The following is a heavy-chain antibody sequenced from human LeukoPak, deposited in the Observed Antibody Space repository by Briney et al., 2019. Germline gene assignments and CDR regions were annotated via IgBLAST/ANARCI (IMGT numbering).Heavy chain of an antibody. V-gene: IGHV3-23*01. CDR3: AKDSSGWYYFDH. D-gene: IGHD6-19*01. CDR1: GFTFSSYS. CDR2: ISGTGGGT. Sequence: GGSLRLSCAASGFTFSSYSMNWDRQAPGKGLEWVSAISGTGGGTYYADSVKGRFTISRDNSKHTLFLQMNSLRAEDSAVYYCAKDSSGWYYFDHWGQGTLVIVSS. J-gene: IGHJ4*02.